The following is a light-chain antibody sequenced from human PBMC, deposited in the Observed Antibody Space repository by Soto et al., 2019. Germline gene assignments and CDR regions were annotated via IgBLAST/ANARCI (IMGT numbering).Light chain of an antibody. CDR3: QSNDSSLSGSV. CDR2: GNS. V-gene: IGLV1-40*01. Sequence: QSVLTQPPSVSGAPGQRVTISCTGSSSNIGAGYDVHWYQQLPGTAPKLLIYGNSNRPSGVPDRFSGSKSGASASLAITGLQAEDEADYYCQSNDSSLSGSVFGGGTKLTVL. J-gene: IGLJ2*01. CDR1: SSNIGAGYD.